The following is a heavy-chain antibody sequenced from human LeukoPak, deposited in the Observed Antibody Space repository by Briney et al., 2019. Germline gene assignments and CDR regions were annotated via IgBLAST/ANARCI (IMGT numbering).Heavy chain of an antibody. CDR3: ASQAMTTYYDYV. V-gene: IGHV4-39*07. CDR2: IYYSGST. J-gene: IGHJ4*02. D-gene: IGHD3-16*01. Sequence: PSETLSLTCTVSGGSISSSSYYWGWIRQPPGKGLEWIGSIYYSGSTYYNPSLKSRVTMSVDTSKNQFSLKLSPVTAADTAVYYCASQAMTTYYDYVWGQGTLVTVSS. CDR1: GGSISSSSYY.